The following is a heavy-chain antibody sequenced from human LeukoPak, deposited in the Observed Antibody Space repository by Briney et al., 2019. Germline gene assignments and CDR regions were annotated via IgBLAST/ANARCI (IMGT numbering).Heavy chain of an antibody. J-gene: IGHJ3*02. CDR2: IYYSGST. V-gene: IGHV4-30-4*08. CDR3: ARLFSWLNAFDI. CDR1: VGSINSGDYY. Sequence: PSQTLSLACTVSVGSINSGDYYWSWIRQTPGKGLEWIGYIYYSGSTYYNPSLKSRVTISVDTSKNQFSLKLSSVTAADTAVYYCARLFSWLNAFDIWGQGTMVTVSS. D-gene: IGHD3-10*01.